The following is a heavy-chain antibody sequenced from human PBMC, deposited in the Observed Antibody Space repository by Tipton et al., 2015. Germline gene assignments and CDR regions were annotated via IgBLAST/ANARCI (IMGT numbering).Heavy chain of an antibody. CDR3: ARDAYNSNFFDY. J-gene: IGHJ4*02. CDR2: IHYGGST. V-gene: IGHV4-31*03. CDR1: GDSIRSDGYY. D-gene: IGHD5-24*01. Sequence: TLSLTCTVSGDSIRSDGYYWSWIRQHPGKDLEWIGYIHYGGSTYYNPSLRGRATISVDTFENQFSLKLTSLTAADTAVHYCARDAYNSNFFDYWGQGTLVTVSS.